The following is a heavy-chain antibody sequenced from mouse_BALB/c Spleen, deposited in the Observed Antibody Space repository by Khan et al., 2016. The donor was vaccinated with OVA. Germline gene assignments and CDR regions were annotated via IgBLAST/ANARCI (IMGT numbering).Heavy chain of an antibody. Sequence: QVQLQQSGPGLVQPSQSLSITCTVSGFSLTSYGVHWVRQSPGKGLEWLGVIWRGGSTDYNAAFMSRLSITKDNSKSQVFFKMHSLQAEENAIDYSAKKITTVDYYAMEYWGKGTSGTVSS. CDR2: IWRGGST. J-gene: IGHJ4*01. V-gene: IGHV2-5*01. CDR3: AKKITTVDYYAMEY. CDR1: GFSLTSYG. D-gene: IGHD1-1*01.